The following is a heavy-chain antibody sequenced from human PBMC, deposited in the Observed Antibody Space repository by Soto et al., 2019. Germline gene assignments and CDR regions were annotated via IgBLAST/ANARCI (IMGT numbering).Heavy chain of an antibody. CDR3: ARSRSSAMVTPDY. J-gene: IGHJ4*02. CDR2: SVAYNDVT. Sequence: ASVKLSCKTSGYTFSDYGVTWVRQAPGEGLQWMGWSVAYNDVTDYAQKFQGRVTMTTDTSTNTGYMELRSLRSDDTAVYYCARSRSSAMVTPDYWGLGTLVTVSS. CDR1: GYTFSDYG. V-gene: IGHV1-18*01. D-gene: IGHD2-2*01.